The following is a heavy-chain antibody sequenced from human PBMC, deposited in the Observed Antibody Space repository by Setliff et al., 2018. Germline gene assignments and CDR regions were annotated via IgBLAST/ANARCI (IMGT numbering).Heavy chain of an antibody. D-gene: IGHD1-7*01. CDR3: AKPQVELRWGFES. CDR2: IYSGDRNT. Sequence: GGSLRLSCAASGFTFSTYAMSWVRQAPGKGLEWVSTIYSGDRNTFYTDSVKGRFTIFRDGSKNTLYLQMTSLRAEETAVYYCAKPQVELRWGFESWGQGPPVTVSS. V-gene: IGHV3-23*03. CDR1: GFTFSTYA. J-gene: IGHJ4*02.